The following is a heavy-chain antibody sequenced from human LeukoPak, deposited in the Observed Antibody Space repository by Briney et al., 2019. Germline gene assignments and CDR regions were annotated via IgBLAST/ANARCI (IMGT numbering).Heavy chain of an antibody. CDR1: GFTFGDHA. CDR3: AKASNDYGGNSYFDY. Sequence: GGSLRLTCAASGFTFGDHAMHWVRQAPGKGLEWVSGISWSSGNIAYADSVKGRFFISRDNAKNSLHLQMNSLRVEDTAFYYRAKASNDYGGNSYFDYWGQGTLVTVSS. J-gene: IGHJ4*02. D-gene: IGHD4-23*01. V-gene: IGHV3-9*01. CDR2: ISWSSGNI.